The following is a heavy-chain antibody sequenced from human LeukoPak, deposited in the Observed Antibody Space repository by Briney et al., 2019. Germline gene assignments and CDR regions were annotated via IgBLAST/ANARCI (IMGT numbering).Heavy chain of an antibody. CDR1: GYTFTSYG. Sequence: ASVKVSCKASGYTFTSYGIIWVRQAPGQGLEWMGWISAYNGNTNYAQKLQGRVTMTTDTSTSTAYMELRSLRSDDTAVYYCARDPTIGGSQNPIDYWGQGTLVTVSS. V-gene: IGHV1-18*01. J-gene: IGHJ4*02. CDR2: ISAYNGNT. CDR3: ARDPTIGGSQNPIDY. D-gene: IGHD1-26*01.